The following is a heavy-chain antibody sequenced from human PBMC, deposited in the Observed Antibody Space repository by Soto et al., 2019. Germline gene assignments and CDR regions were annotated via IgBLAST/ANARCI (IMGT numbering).Heavy chain of an antibody. J-gene: IGHJ3*02. CDR2: INPNGGST. CDR3: AREKWLVRRNDPFDI. CDR1: GYTFINYY. D-gene: IGHD6-19*01. Sequence: QVQLVQSGAEVKKPGASVKVSCKASGYTFINYYMHWVRQAPGQGLEWMGIINPNGGSTTYAQKLQGRGTLTRDTSTNTVNMELSSLRSEDTAVYYCAREKWLVRRNDPFDIWGQGTMVTVSS. V-gene: IGHV1-46*04.